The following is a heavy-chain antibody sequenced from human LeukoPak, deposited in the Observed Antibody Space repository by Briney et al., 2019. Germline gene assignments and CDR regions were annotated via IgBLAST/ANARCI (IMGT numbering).Heavy chain of an antibody. V-gene: IGHV4-59*01. CDR2: LSSSGST. D-gene: IGHD1-26*01. J-gene: IGHJ4*02. Sequence: SETLSLTCTVSGGSISSYYWSWIRQPPGKGLEWIGFLSSSGSTNYHPSLKRRVTISVDSSKNQFSLRLSSVTAADTAVYYCARLILLSGSYYFDYWGQGTLVTVSS. CDR3: ARLILLSGSYYFDY. CDR1: GGSISSYY.